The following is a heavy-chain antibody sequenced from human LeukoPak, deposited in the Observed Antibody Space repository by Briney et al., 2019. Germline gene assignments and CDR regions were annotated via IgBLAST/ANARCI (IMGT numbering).Heavy chain of an antibody. V-gene: IGHV5-51*01. CDR3: ARRDYDGKHFDY. D-gene: IGHD4-23*01. J-gene: IGHJ4*02. Sequence: GESLKISCKGSGYSFTSFWIAWVRQMPGKGLEWMGIMYPDDSDTRYSPSFQGQVTISADKSTTTAYLQWHSLKASDTAIFYCARRDYDGKHFDYWGQGTLVTVSS. CDR1: GYSFTSFW. CDR2: MYPDDSDT.